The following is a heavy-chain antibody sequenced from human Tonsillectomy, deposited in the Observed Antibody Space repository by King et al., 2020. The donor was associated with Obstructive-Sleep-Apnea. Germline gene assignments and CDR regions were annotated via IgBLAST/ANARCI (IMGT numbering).Heavy chain of an antibody. CDR2: IKSKSDDGTI. Sequence: VQLVESGGGLERPGGSLRLSCAASGFTFSNAWMSWVRQAPGKGLEWVGRIKSKSDDGTIDYAGPVNGRFTISRDDSKNTLSLKMSGLKIDDTGVYYCTTGRRYSTVRGVDMWGYFDSWGQGTLVTVSS. D-gene: IGHD3-10*01. CDR3: TTGRRYSTVRGVDMWGYFDS. CDR1: GFTFSNAW. V-gene: IGHV3-15*01. J-gene: IGHJ4*02.